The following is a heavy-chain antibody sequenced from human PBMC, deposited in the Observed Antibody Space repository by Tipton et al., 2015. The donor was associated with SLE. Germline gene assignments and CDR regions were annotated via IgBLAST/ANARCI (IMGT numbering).Heavy chain of an antibody. V-gene: IGHV1-18*01. CDR2: INVDSADT. Sequence: QVQLVQSGAEVKKPGASVKVSCKTSGYTFTKYGISWVRQAPGQGLEWMGWINVDSADTNYAQKFQGRVTMTTDTSTSTAYMELRNLRSDDTAMYYCARETVTGPSYFFDHWGQGTLVTVSS. D-gene: IGHD4-17*01. CDR1: GYTFTKYG. CDR3: ARETVTGPSYFFDH. J-gene: IGHJ4*02.